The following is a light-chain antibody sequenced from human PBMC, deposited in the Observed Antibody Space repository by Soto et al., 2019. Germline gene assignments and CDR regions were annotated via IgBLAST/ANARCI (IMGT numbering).Light chain of an antibody. Sequence: QSVLTQPPSASGTAGRKVTISCSGSSSNIGSNAVNWYQQVPGTAPKLLIYSDDQRPSGVPDRFSGSKSGTSASLAISGLQSEDEADYICAAWNDNLNGPGYVFGTGTKVTVL. V-gene: IGLV1-44*01. CDR3: AAWNDNLNGPGYV. CDR1: SSNIGSNA. J-gene: IGLJ1*01. CDR2: SDD.